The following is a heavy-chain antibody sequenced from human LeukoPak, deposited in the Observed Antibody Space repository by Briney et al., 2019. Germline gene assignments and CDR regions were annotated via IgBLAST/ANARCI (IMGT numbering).Heavy chain of an antibody. CDR2: IYSGGST. CDR1: GFTVSSQH. CDR3: ARDNSPDYGSGSYYDY. D-gene: IGHD3-10*01. Sequence: GGSLRLSCAASGFTVSSQHMRWVRPATERGLVWVSVIYSGGSTYYAVSVKGRFTISRDNSKNTLYLQMNSLRAEDTAVYYCARDNSPDYGSGSYYDYWGQGTLVTVSS. J-gene: IGHJ4*02. V-gene: IGHV3-53*01.